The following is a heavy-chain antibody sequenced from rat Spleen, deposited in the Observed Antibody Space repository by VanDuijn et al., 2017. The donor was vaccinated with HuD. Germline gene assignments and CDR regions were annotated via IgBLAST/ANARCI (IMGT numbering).Heavy chain of an antibody. Sequence: EVQLQESGPGLVKPSQSLSLTCSVTGHSITSSYRWNWIRKFPGNKLEWMGYINSAGSTNYNPSLKSRISITRDTSKNQFFLQVNSVTTEDTATYYCARSTYYYSEDYVMDAWGQGASVTVSS. V-gene: IGHV3-3*01. D-gene: IGHD1-1*01. CDR2: INSAGST. CDR1: GHSITSSYR. J-gene: IGHJ4*01. CDR3: ARSTYYYSEDYVMDA.